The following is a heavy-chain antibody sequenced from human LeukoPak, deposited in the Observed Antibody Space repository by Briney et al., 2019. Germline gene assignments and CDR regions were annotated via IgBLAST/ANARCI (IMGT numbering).Heavy chain of an antibody. Sequence: SETLSLTCTVSGGSIRGYYWTWSRQPPGKGLEWIGYIHYRGNTNYNPSLKSRVTISVDTSKNQFSLKLSSVTAADTAVYYCARARMRYCSSTCCYHTGYFQHWGQGTLVTVSS. CDR3: ARARMRYCSSTCCYHTGYFQH. V-gene: IGHV4-59*01. D-gene: IGHD2-2*01. CDR1: GGSIRGYY. J-gene: IGHJ1*01. CDR2: IHYRGNT.